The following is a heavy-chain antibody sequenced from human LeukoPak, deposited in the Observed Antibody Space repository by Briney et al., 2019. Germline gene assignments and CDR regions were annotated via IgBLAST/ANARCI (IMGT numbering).Heavy chain of an antibody. D-gene: IGHD3-22*01. Sequence: ASVKVSCQTSGYTFTNYGISWVRQAPGQGLEWMGWISAYNGNTNYAQKLQDRVTMTTDTSTSTAYMELRSLRSDDTAVYYCARDPNSWIWSLDSSEYHYWGQGTLVTVSS. CDR1: GYTFTNYG. CDR3: ARDPNSWIWSLDSSEYHY. J-gene: IGHJ4*02. CDR2: ISAYNGNT. V-gene: IGHV1-18*01.